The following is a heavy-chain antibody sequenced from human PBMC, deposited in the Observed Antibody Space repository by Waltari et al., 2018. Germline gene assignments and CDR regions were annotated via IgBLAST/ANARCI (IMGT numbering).Heavy chain of an antibody. CDR3: VKDFGGPYDY. V-gene: IGHV3-74*01. J-gene: IGHJ4*02. CDR1: PFTVSSYW. D-gene: IGHD3-10*01. Sequence: EVQLEESGGGLVQPGGSLRLSCAASPFTVSSYWMHWVRQAPGKGLVWVSRIEPDVRTINYAESVRGRFTISRDSAENALYLQMNSLRADDTAIYYCVKDFGGPYDYWGQGILVTVSS. CDR2: IEPDVRTI.